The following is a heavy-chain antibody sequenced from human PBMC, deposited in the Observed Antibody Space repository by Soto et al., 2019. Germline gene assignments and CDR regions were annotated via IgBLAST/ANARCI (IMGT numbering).Heavy chain of an antibody. CDR2: ISYDGSNK. J-gene: IGHJ4*02. CDR3: ARWQQLVLDY. V-gene: IGHV3-30-3*01. CDR1: GFTFSSYA. Sequence: GGSLRLSCAASGFTFSSYAMHWVRQAPGKGLEWVAVISYDGSNKYYADSVKGRFTISRDNSKNTLYLQMNSLRAEDTAVYYCARWQQLVLDYWGQGTLVTVSS. D-gene: IGHD6-13*01.